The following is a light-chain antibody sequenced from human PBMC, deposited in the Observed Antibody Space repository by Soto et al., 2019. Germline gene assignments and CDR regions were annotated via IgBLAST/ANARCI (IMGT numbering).Light chain of an antibody. J-gene: IGKJ4*01. CDR3: QQAHSFPLS. Sequence: DIQMTQSPSSVSASVGDRVTITCRASQGISSSLAWYQQKPWKVPKLLIYAASSLQSGVPSRFSGSRSGTDFTLTITSLTPEDFATYYCQQAHSFPLSVGGGTKVDIK. CDR1: QGISSS. V-gene: IGKV1D-12*01. CDR2: AAS.